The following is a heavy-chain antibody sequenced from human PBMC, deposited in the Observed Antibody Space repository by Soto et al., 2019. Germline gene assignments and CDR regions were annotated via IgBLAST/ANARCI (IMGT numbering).Heavy chain of an antibody. CDR1: GGSISSGSYH. CDR2: IYYSGSS. Sequence: SETLSLTCTVSGGSISSGSYHWSWIRQHPGKGLEWIGNIYYSGSSYYNPSLKSRATISIDTSKDQFSLRLGSVTAADTAVYYCARVEGSSYYFRHDCWGRRTLVTVS. CDR3: ARVEGSSYYFRHDC. D-gene: IGHD1-26*01. V-gene: IGHV4-31*03. J-gene: IGHJ4*02.